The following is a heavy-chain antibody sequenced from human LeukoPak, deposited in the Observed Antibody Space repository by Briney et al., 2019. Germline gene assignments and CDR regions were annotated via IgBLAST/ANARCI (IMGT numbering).Heavy chain of an antibody. CDR3: ARDDYDFWSGNHYFDY. V-gene: IGHV3-30*04. CDR1: GFTFISYA. Sequence: GTSLRLSCAASGFTFISYAIHWVRQAPGKGLEWVAVISFHGTDSFYADSVKGRFTISRDNAKNSLYLQMNSLRAEDTAVYYCARDDYDFWSGNHYFDYWDQGTLVTVSS. CDR2: ISFHGTDS. D-gene: IGHD3-3*01. J-gene: IGHJ4*02.